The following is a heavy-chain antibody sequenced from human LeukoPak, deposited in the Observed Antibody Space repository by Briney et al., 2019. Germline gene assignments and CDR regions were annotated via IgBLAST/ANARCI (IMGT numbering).Heavy chain of an antibody. CDR1: GFTFSSAE. J-gene: IGHJ4*02. CDR3: ARDGWELLQHYFDY. Sequence: GGSLRLSCAASGFTFSSAEMNWVRQAPGKGLEWVSYISSSGSLIYYADSVKGRFTISRDNAKNSLYLQMNSLRAEDTAVYYCARDGWELLQHYFDYWGQGTLVTVSS. CDR2: ISSSGSLI. D-gene: IGHD1-26*01. V-gene: IGHV3-48*03.